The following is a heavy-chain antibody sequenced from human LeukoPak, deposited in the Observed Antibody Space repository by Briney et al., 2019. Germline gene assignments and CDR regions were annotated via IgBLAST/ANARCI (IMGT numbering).Heavy chain of an antibody. V-gene: IGHV3-23*01. Sequence: PGGSLRLSCAASGFTFSSYAMSWVRQAPGKGLEWVSAISGSGGSTYYADSVKGRFTISRDNSKNTLYLQMNSLRAEDTAVYYCATTKTSLDDSSGYYYTAEYFQHWGQGTLVTVSS. CDR2: ISGSGGST. J-gene: IGHJ1*01. CDR1: GFTFSSYA. CDR3: ATTKTSLDDSSGYYYTAEYFQH. D-gene: IGHD3-22*01.